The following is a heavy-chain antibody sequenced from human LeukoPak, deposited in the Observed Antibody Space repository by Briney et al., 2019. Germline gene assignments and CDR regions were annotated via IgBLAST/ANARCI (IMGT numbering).Heavy chain of an antibody. D-gene: IGHD5-24*01. J-gene: IGHJ4*02. V-gene: IGHV4-4*08. CDR1: GDSICSSY. CDR3: VKHAGRDGYNFRE. CDR2: IYISGDT. Sequence: PSETLSLICTVSGDSICSSYWSWIRLPPGKGLEWIGYIYISGDTNYNPSLRGRVTISLDTSRNQFSLKLTSVSAADTAVYYCVKHAGRDGYNFRERGQGALVTVSS.